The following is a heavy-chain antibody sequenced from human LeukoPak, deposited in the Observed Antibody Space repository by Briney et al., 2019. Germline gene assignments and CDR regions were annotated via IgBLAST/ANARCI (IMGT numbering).Heavy chain of an antibody. D-gene: IGHD6-19*01. CDR2: IYHSGST. J-gene: IGHJ3*02. CDR3: ARAGYSSGWYAFDI. CDR1: GGSISSGGYS. Sequence: NASETLSLTCAVSGGSISSGGYSWSWVRQPPGKGLEWIGYIYHSGSTHYNPSLKSRVTISVDRSKKQFSLKMSSVTAADTAVYYCARAGYSSGWYAFDIWGQGTMVTVSS. V-gene: IGHV4-30-2*01.